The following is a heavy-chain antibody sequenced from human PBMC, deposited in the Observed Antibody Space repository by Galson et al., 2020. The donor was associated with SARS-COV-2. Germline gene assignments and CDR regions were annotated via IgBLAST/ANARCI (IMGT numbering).Heavy chain of an antibody. CDR3: ATEFAMGSGTGNYNGCYYTYGMDV. D-gene: IGHD3-9*01. CDR1: GYTFTKLC. J-gene: IGHJ6*02. V-gene: IGHV1-24*01. CDR2: FDPYYGNT. Sequence: ASVKVSCKVSGYTFTKLCIRWVRQAPGKGLEWMGGFDPYYGNTIYSQKFQGRVTMTEDTSTGTAYMELSSLRSEDTAVYYCATEFAMGSGTGNYNGCYYTYGMDVWGQGTTVTVSS.